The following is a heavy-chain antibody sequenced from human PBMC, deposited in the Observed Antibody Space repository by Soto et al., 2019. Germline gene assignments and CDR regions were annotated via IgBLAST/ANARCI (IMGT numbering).Heavy chain of an antibody. J-gene: IGHJ6*02. CDR3: VKDHRPPPVYGDCDFYGMAV. CDR2: ISYDGSNK. V-gene: IGHV3-30*18. CDR1: GFTFSSYG. D-gene: IGHD4-17*01. Sequence: QVQLVESGGGVVQPGRSLRLSCAASGFTFSSYGMHWVRQAPGKGLEWGAVISYDGSNKYYPDPVKGRFTISRDNSKNTLYLQMNSRRGEDTAVYYCVKDHRPPPVYGDCDFYGMAVWGQGPTVTVSS.